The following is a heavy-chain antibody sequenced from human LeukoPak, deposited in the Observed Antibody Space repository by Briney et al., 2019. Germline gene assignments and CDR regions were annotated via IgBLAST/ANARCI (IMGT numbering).Heavy chain of an antibody. CDR2: INWNGGRT. J-gene: IGHJ4*02. V-gene: IGHV3-20*04. CDR3: ARAVSNSGWYGSVDY. D-gene: IGHD6-19*01. CDR1: GXTFDDYG. Sequence: GGSLRLSCAASGXTFDDYGMSWVRQAPGKGLEWVSGINWNGGRTGYAESVKGRFTISRDNAKNSLYLQMNTLRAEDTALYYCARAVSNSGWYGSVDYWGQGILVTVSS.